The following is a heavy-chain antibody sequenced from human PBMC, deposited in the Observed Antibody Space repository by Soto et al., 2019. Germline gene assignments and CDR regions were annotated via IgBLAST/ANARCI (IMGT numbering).Heavy chain of an antibody. CDR2: IYWDDDK. J-gene: IGHJ4*02. CDR3: AHAHYSSGDLDY. V-gene: IGHV2-5*02. Sequence: QITLKESDPTLVKPTQTLTLTCTFSGFSLSTTGVGVGWIRQPPGKALEWLALIYWDDDKRYSPSLKSRLTITKDTSKNHVVLTMTNMDPVDTATYHCAHAHYSSGDLDYWGQGTLVTVSS. D-gene: IGHD2-21*01. CDR1: GFSLSTTGVG.